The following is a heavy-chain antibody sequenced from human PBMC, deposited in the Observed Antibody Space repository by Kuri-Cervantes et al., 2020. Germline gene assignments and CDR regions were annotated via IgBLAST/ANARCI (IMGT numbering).Heavy chain of an antibody. D-gene: IGHD3-3*02. Sequence: LRLSCNVSGGSISNGDYYWSWIRQPPGKGLEWIGYIYYSGSTYYNPSLKSRVTKSVDTSKNQFSLKLSSVTAADTAVYYCARHFRDYYYMDVWGKGTTVTVSS. CDR1: GGSISNGDYY. V-gene: IGHV4-30-4*08. CDR2: IYYSGST. J-gene: IGHJ6*03. CDR3: ARHFRDYYYMDV.